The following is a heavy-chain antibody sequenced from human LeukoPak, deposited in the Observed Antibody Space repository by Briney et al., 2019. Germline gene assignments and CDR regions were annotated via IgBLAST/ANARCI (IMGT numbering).Heavy chain of an antibody. CDR1: GGSISSSNW. J-gene: IGHJ6*02. CDR3: ARDWAYCSGGSCYSGAPYYYYGMDV. Sequence: PSETLSLTCAVSGGSISSSNWWGWVRQPPGKGLEWIGEIYHSGSTNYNPSLKSRVTISVDKSKNQFSLKLSSVTAADTAVYYCARDWAYCSGGSCYSGAPYYYYGMDVWGQGTTVTVSS. CDR2: IYHSGST. D-gene: IGHD2-15*01. V-gene: IGHV4-4*02.